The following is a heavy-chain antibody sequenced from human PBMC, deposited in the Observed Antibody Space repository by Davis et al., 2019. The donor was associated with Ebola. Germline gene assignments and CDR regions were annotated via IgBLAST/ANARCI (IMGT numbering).Heavy chain of an antibody. Sequence: GSLRLSCTVSGGSISSYYWSWIRQPPGKGLEWIGYIYYSGSTNYNPSLKSRVTMSVDTSKNQFSLKLSSVTAADTAVYYCARDPQDYDILTGYGRYYGMDVWGKGTTVTVSS. CDR3: ARDPQDYDILTGYGRYYGMDV. D-gene: IGHD3-9*01. CDR2: IYYSGST. J-gene: IGHJ6*04. V-gene: IGHV4-59*01. CDR1: GGSISSYY.